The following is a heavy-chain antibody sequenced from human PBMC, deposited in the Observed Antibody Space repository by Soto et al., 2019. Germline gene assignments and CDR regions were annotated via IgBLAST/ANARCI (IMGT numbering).Heavy chain of an antibody. V-gene: IGHV3-30-3*01. Sequence: QVQLVESGGGVVQPGRSLRLSCAASGFTFSSYAMHWVRQAPGKGLEWVAVISYDGSNKYYADSVKGRFTISRDNSKNPLYLQMNSLRAEDTAVYYCAREAIVGATHFDYWGQGTLVTVSS. CDR2: ISYDGSNK. J-gene: IGHJ4*02. CDR3: AREAIVGATHFDY. CDR1: GFTFSSYA. D-gene: IGHD1-26*01.